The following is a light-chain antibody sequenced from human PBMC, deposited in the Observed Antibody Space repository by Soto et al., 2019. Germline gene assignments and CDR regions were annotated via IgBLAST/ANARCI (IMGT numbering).Light chain of an antibody. CDR1: SSDVGGYNF. V-gene: IGLV2-8*01. CDR3: TSYAGGNNV. Sequence: QSALTQPPSASGSPGQSVTISCTGTSSDVGGYNFVSWYQQYPGKVPKLMVYEVNKRPSGAPDRFSGSKSGNTASLTVSGLQADDEADYYCTSYAGGNNVFGTGTKVTVL. J-gene: IGLJ1*01. CDR2: EVN.